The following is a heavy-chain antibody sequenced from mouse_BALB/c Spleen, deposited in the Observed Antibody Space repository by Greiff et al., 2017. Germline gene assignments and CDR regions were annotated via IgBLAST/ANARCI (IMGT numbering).Heavy chain of an antibody. CDR3: ARRNSYYGNPYYFDY. J-gene: IGHJ2*01. V-gene: IGHV1S81*02. Sequence: QVQLKQPGAELVKPGASVKLSCKASGYTFTSYWMHWVKQRPGQGLEWIGEINPSNGRTNYNEKFKSKATLTVDKSSSTAYMQLSSLTSEDSAVYYCARRNSYYGNPYYFDYWGQGTTLTVSS. CDR2: INPSNGRT. D-gene: IGHD2-1*01. CDR1: GYTFTSYW.